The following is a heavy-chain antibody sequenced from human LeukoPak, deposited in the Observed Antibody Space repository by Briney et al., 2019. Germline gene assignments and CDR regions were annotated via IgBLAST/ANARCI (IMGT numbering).Heavy chain of an antibody. CDR1: IGSLNTYF. V-gene: IGHV4-4*07. CDR2: VSDTGRA. J-gene: IGHJ4*02. D-gene: IGHD2-2*03. CDR3: ARGKEMTRTSGYCSFDF. Sequence: PSETLSLTCTVSIGSLNTYFWTWVRQPAGKGLEWIGRVSDTGRAYYNPSLESRVTISLDTSKNQFSLKVTSVTAADTAVYYCARGKEMTRTSGYCSFDFWGQGTLVSVSS.